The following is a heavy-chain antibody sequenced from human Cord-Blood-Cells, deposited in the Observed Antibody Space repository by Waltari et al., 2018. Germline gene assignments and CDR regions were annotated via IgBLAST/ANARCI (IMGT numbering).Heavy chain of an antibody. CDR3: GGRGGGSSWYDYYYGMDV. D-gene: IGHD6-13*01. Sequence: EVQLVQSGAEVKKPGESLKISCKGSGYSFTSYWIGWVRQMPGKGLEWMGTIIPGDSNTKYSPSFQGQVTISADKSISTAYLQWSSLKASDTSMYYCGGRGGGSSWYDYYYGMDVWGQGTTVTVSS. V-gene: IGHV5-51*01. CDR1: GYSFTSYW. J-gene: IGHJ6*02. CDR2: IIPGDSNT.